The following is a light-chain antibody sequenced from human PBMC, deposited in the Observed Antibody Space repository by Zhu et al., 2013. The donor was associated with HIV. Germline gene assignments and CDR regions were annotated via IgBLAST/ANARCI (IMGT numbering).Light chain of an antibody. Sequence: EIVMTQSPATLSVSPGERATLSCRASQSVSSNLAWYQQKPGQAPRLLIYDVSTRATGIPARFSGSGSGTEFTLTISSLQSEDFAIYYCQQYNDWSPITFGQGTRLEIK. CDR3: QQYNDWSPIT. J-gene: IGKJ5*01. CDR2: DVS. V-gene: IGKV3-15*01. CDR1: QSVSSN.